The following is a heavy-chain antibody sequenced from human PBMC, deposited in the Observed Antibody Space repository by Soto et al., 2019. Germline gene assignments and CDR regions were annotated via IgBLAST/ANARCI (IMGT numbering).Heavy chain of an antibody. D-gene: IGHD3-10*01. CDR3: ARDPMVRGVIYYYGMDV. J-gene: IGHJ6*02. CDR2: INAGNGNT. Sequence: ASVKVSCKASGYTFTSYAMHWVRQAPGQRLEWMGWINAGNGNTKYSQKFQGRVTITRDTSASTAYMELSSLRSEDTAVYYCARDPMVRGVIYYYGMDVWGQGTTVIVSS. CDR1: GYTFTSYA. V-gene: IGHV1-3*01.